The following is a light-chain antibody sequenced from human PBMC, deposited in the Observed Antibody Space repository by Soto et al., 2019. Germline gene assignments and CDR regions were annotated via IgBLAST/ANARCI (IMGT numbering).Light chain of an antibody. CDR3: QQSYISPYT. CDR1: VSIANY. V-gene: IGKV1-39*01. CDR2: AAS. Sequence: DIQMTQSPSSLSASVGDRVTITCRASVSIANYLNWYQQKPGKAPNLLIYAASTLQTGVPSRFSGSGSGTDFTLTISSLQTEDFATYFCQQSYISPYTFGQGTKLDI. J-gene: IGKJ2*01.